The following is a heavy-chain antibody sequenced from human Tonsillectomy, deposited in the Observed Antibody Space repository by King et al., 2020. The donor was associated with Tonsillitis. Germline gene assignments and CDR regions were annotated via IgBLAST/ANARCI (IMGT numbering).Heavy chain of an antibody. CDR2: ISYDGSSK. J-gene: IGHJ6*02. CDR3: AKDSSTYGSGLGGMDV. D-gene: IGHD3-10*01. V-gene: IGHV3-30*18. Sequence: VQLVESGGGVVQPGRSLRLSCAASGFTFSSYGMHWVRQAPGKGLEWVALISYDGSSKYYADSVKGRFTISRDNSKNTLYLQMNSLRGEDTAVYYCAKDSSTYGSGLGGMDVWGQGTTVTVSS. CDR1: GFTFSSYG.